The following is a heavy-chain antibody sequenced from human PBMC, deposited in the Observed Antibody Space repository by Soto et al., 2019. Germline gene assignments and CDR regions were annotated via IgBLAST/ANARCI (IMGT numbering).Heavy chain of an antibody. CDR2: ISAYNGNT. J-gene: IGHJ6*02. Sequence: ASVKVSCKASGYTFTSYGISWVRQAPGQGLEWMGWISAYNGNTNYAQKLQGRVTMTTDTSTSTAYMELRSLRSDDAAVYYCARGNVVVAATYGMDVWGQGTTVTVSS. CDR3: ARGNVVVAATYGMDV. V-gene: IGHV1-18*01. D-gene: IGHD2-15*01. CDR1: GYTFTSYG.